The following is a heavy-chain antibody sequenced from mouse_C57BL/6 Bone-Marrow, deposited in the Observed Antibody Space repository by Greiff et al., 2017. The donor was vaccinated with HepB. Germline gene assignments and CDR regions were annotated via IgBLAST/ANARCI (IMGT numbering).Heavy chain of an antibody. D-gene: IGHD1-1*01. CDR2: INPNNGGT. CDR1: GYTFTDYY. J-gene: IGHJ1*03. Sequence: VQLQQSGPELVKPGASVKISCKASGYTFTDYYMNWVKQSHGKSLEWIGDINPNNGGTSYNQKFKGKATLTVDKSSSTAYMELRSLTSEDSAVYYCARGITTVVEYFDVWGTGTTVTVSS. V-gene: IGHV1-26*01. CDR3: ARGITTVVEYFDV.